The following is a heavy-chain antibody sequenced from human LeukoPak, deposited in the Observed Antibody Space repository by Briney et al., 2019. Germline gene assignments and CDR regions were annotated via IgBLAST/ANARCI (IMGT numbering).Heavy chain of an antibody. J-gene: IGHJ6*02. CDR3: ARHGDKGERGMDV. CDR2: IIPIFDTA. CDR1: GGTFSSYA. D-gene: IGHD3-16*01. V-gene: IGHV1-69*13. Sequence: GASVKVSCKASGGTFSSYAISWVRQAPGQGLEWMGGIIPIFDTANYAQKFQGRVTITADESTSTAYVELSSLRSEDTAVYYCARHGDKGERGMDVWGQGTTVTVSS.